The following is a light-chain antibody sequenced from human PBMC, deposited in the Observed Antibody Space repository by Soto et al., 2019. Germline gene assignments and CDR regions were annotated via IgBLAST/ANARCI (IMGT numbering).Light chain of an antibody. CDR3: SSYTFTNTPVV. CDR2: EVT. V-gene: IGLV2-14*01. CDR1: SSDVGGYNY. Sequence: QSVLTQPASVSGSPGQSITISCTGTSSDVGGYNYVSWYQQHPGKPPKLMIYEVTNRPSGVSNRFSGSKSGNTASLTISGLQAEDEADYYCSSYTFTNTPVVFGGGTKLTVL. J-gene: IGLJ2*01.